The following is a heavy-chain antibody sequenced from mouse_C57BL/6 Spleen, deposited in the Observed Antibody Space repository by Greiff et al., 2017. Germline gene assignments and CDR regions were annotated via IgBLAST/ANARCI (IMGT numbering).Heavy chain of an antibody. D-gene: IGHD3-1*01. CDR2: IDPSDSYT. Sequence: QVQLQQPGAELVKPGASVKLSCKASGYTFTSYWMQWVKQRPGQGLEWIGEIDPSDSYTNYNQKFKGKATLTVDTSSSTAYMQLSSLTSEDSAVYYCARWGPRYYFDYWGQGTTLTVSS. V-gene: IGHV1-50*01. J-gene: IGHJ2*01. CDR3: ARWGPRYYFDY. CDR1: GYTFTSYW.